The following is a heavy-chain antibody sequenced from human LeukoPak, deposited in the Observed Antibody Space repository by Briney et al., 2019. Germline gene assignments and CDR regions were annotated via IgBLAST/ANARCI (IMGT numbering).Heavy chain of an antibody. D-gene: IGHD3-3*02. CDR2: ISVHKGIK. V-gene: IGHV1-18*04. CDR1: GYTFAGYG. Sequence: ASVNVSCKACGYTFAGYGIRWVRQAPAKGLEWVGWISVHKGIKKYPQILQGRVTMTTATSTAYMELRGLRSDDTAVYYCARHGVRGGGRASAFIDFHFYYGMDVWGKGTTVTVSS. J-gene: IGHJ6*04. CDR3: ARHGVRGGGRASAFIDFHFYYGMDV.